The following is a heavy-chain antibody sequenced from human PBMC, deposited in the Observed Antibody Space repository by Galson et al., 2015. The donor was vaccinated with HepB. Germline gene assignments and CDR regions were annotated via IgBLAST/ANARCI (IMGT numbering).Heavy chain of an antibody. CDR1: GFTFTNYA. V-gene: IGHV3-23*01. CDR3: AKVQDSAGYYPFDY. Sequence: SLRLSCAASGFTFTNYAMSWVRQAPGKGLEWVSGISGSGGTIYYADSVKGRFTISRDNSRNTLYLQMNSLKPEDTAVYYCAKVQDSAGYYPFDYWGQGTLVTVSS. J-gene: IGHJ4*02. D-gene: IGHD3-22*01. CDR2: ISGSGGTI.